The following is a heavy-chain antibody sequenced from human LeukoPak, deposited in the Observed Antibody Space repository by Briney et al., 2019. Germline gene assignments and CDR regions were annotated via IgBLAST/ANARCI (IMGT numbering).Heavy chain of an antibody. J-gene: IGHJ3*02. D-gene: IGHD6-19*01. CDR2: IWYDGSNK. Sequence: GRSLRLSCAASGFTFSSYGMHWVRQAPGKGLEWVAVIWYDGSNKYYADSVKGRFTISRDNSKNTPYLQMNSLRAEDTAVYYCAKDKGAHDSSGWYWGAFDIWGQGTMVTVSS. V-gene: IGHV3-33*06. CDR3: AKDKGAHDSSGWYWGAFDI. CDR1: GFTFSSYG.